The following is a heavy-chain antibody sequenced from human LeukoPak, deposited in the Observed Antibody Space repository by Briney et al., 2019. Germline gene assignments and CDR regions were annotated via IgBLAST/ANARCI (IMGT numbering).Heavy chain of an antibody. Sequence: GGSLRLSCAASGFTLSTFAMSWVRQDPGRGLEWVSSITGAGSTTYYPESVKGRFTISRDNSKNTLYLQMNSLRVEDTAVYFCVRDRNYFEALQRSYWGQGTLVTVSS. V-gene: IGHV3-23*01. CDR2: ITGAGSTT. CDR1: GFTLSTFA. CDR3: VRDRNYFEALQRSY. D-gene: IGHD1-7*01. J-gene: IGHJ4*02.